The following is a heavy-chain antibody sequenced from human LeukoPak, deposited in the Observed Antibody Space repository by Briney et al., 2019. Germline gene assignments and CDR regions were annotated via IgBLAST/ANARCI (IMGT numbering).Heavy chain of an antibody. CDR1: GGSISSDDYY. V-gene: IGHV4-30-4*08. CDR2: IYYSGST. J-gene: IGHJ5*02. CDR3: ARCPSPGWFDP. Sequence: PSETLSITCTVSGGSISSDDYYWSWIRQPPGKGLEWIGFIYYSGSTYYKPSLKSRVTISMDTSKNQFSLRLSSETAADTAVYYCARCPSPGWFDPWGQGTLVTVSS.